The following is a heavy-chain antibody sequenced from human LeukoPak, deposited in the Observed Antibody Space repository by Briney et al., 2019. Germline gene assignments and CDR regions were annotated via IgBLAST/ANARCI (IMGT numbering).Heavy chain of an antibody. CDR1: GFTFSSYA. D-gene: IGHD1-14*01. J-gene: IGHJ4*02. CDR3: ARSYGTIVFDY. V-gene: IGHV3-30-3*01. Sequence: GGSLRLSCAASGFTFSSYAMHWFRQAPGKGLEWVAVISYDGSNEYYADSVKGRFTISRDNSKNTLYLQMNSLRVVDTAVYYCARSYGTIVFDYWGQGILVTVSS. CDR2: ISYDGSNE.